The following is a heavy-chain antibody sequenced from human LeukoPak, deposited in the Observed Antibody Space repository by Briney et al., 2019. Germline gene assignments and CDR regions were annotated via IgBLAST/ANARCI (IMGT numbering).Heavy chain of an antibody. CDR2: IYTSGST. Sequence: PSETLSLTCTVSGGSISSYYWSWIRQPAGKGLEWIGRIYTSGSTNYNPSLKSRVTMSVDTSKNQFSLKLSSVPAADTAVYYCARVQYSSGWYNYYYYMDVWGKGTTVTISS. J-gene: IGHJ6*03. V-gene: IGHV4-4*07. CDR1: GGSISSYY. D-gene: IGHD6-19*01. CDR3: ARVQYSSGWYNYYYYMDV.